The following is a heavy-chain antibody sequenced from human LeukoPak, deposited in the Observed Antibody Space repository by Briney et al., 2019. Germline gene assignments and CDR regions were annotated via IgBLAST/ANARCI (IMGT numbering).Heavy chain of an antibody. V-gene: IGHV7-4-1*02. D-gene: IGHD3-22*01. CDR3: ARGDYETHGYQTR. J-gene: IGHJ4*02. Sequence: ASVKVSXKASGYTFTRYAINWLRQAPGQGLEWMGWINMYTANPAYAQGFTERFVFSLDTSVSTAYLQISSLKADDTAMYYCARGDYETHGYQTRWGQGTLVTVSS. CDR1: GYTFTRYA. CDR2: INMYTANP.